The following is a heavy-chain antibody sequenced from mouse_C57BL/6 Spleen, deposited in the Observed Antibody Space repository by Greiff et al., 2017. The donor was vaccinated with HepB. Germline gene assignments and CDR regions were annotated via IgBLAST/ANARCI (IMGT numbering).Heavy chain of an antibody. D-gene: IGHD4-1*01. CDR2: IWSGGST. Sequence: QVQLKESGPGLVQPSQSLSITCTVSGFSLTGYGVHWVRQSPGKGLEWLGVIWSGGSTDYNAAFISRLSISKDNSKSQVFFKMNSLQADDTAIYYCARTNWDGYYYAMDYWGQGTSVTVSS. CDR3: ARTNWDGYYYAMDY. V-gene: IGHV2-2*01. CDR1: GFSLTGYG. J-gene: IGHJ4*01.